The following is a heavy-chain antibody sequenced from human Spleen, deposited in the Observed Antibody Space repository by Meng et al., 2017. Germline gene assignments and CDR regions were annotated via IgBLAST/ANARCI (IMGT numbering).Heavy chain of an antibody. D-gene: IGHD3-3*02. CDR1: GFSLSTSGMR. CDR2: IDWNDDK. V-gene: IGHV2-70*04. Sequence: SGPTLVQPTQTLTLPCAFSGFSLSTSGMRVSWIRQPPGKALEWLARIDWNDDKFYSTSLKTRLTISKDTSKNQVVLTMTNMDPVDTATYYCARSRNSMTHYVYWGQGTLVTVSS. CDR3: ARSRNSMTHYVY. J-gene: IGHJ4*02.